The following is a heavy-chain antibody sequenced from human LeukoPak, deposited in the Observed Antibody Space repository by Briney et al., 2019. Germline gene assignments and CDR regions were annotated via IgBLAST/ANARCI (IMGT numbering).Heavy chain of an antibody. D-gene: IGHD3/OR15-3a*01. Sequence: GGSLRLSCAGSGFRGSDYYMICVRQAPGKGLEWVGLIRDSGEAFYADFVRGGFAISRDESENTLYLQMNSLRVEDTAVYFCARDRAALQDWVEFDPWGEGTPVIVSS. V-gene: IGHV3-66*01. J-gene: IGHJ5*02. CDR2: IRDSGEA. CDR1: GFRGSDYY. CDR3: ARDRAALQDWVEFDP.